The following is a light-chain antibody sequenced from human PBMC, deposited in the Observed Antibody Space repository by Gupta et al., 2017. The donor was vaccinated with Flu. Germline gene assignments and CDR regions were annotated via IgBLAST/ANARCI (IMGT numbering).Light chain of an antibody. CDR2: DAS. CDR3: RQRGTGPPYT. Sequence: EIVLTQSPATLSLSPGERATLSCRASQTVSNYLAWYQQKPGQIPRLLIYDASNRATGIPARFSGSGSGTDFTLTISSLEPEDFAVYYCRQRGTGPPYTFGQGTKLEIK. CDR1: QTVSNY. V-gene: IGKV3-11*01. J-gene: IGKJ2*01.